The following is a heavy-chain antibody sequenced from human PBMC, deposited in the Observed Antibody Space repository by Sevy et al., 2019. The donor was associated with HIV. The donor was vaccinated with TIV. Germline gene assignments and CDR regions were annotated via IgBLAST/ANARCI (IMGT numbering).Heavy chain of an antibody. V-gene: IGHV1-18*01. J-gene: IGHJ4*02. D-gene: IGHD4-4*01. Sequence: ASVKVSCKASGYSFTTYGISWVRQAPRQGLEWMGWISAYSGDTNYAETFQDRISLTMDTSTTTAYMDLRSLRPGDTAVYYCASYSNYDYFDYWCQGTLVTVSS. CDR3: ASYSNYDYFDY. CDR1: GYSFTTYG. CDR2: ISAYSGDT.